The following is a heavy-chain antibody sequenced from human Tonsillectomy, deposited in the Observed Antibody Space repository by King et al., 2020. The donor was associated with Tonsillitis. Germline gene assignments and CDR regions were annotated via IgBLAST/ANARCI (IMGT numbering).Heavy chain of an antibody. CDR2: IYSGGST. J-gene: IGHJ6*02. Sequence: DVQLVESGGRLVQPGRSLRLSCAASGFTVSSNYMSWVRQAPGKGLEWVSVIYSGGSTYYADSVKGRFTISRHNSKNTLYLQMNSLRAEDTAVYYCARVWVTQDGNHVDYYSGVGVWAQGTTVPVSS. V-gene: IGHV3-53*04. CDR1: GFTVSSNY. D-gene: IGHD1-14*01. CDR3: ARVWVTQDGNHVDYYSGVGV.